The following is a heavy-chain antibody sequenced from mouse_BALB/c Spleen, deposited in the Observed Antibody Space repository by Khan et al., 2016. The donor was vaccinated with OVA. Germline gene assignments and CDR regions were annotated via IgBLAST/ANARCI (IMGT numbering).Heavy chain of an antibody. D-gene: IGHD2-3*01. Sequence: MQLKESGAELARPGALVNLSCKASGFNFKDYYMHWVKQRPEQGLEWIGWIDPENGNSMYDPKFQDKARLTSDTSSSTAYLRLSSLTSDDAAVYYGARDGYSPWFAYWGQGTLVTVSA. CDR2: IDPENGNS. CDR3: ARDGYSPWFAY. J-gene: IGHJ3*01. CDR1: GFNFKDYY. V-gene: IGHV14-1*02.